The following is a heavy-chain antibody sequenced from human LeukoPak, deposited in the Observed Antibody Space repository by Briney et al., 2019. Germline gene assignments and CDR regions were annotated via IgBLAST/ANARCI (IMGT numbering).Heavy chain of an antibody. CDR2: ISGSGGST. CDR1: RFTFSSYA. D-gene: IGHD3-22*01. CDR3: ADYYYDSSGYYPEYFQH. V-gene: IGHV3-23*01. J-gene: IGHJ1*01. Sequence: GGSLRLSCAASRFTFSSYAMSWVRQAPGKGLEWVSAISGSGGSTYYADSVKGRITISRDNSKNTLYLQMNSLRAEDTAVYYCADYYYDSSGYYPEYFQHWGQGTLVTVSS.